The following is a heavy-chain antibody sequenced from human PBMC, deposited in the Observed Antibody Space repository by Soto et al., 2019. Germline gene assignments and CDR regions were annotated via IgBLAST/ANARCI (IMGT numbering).Heavy chain of an antibody. D-gene: IGHD2-21*02. CDR2: IYSGGST. J-gene: IGHJ3*02. CDR3: ARERVAYCGGDCYSHDAFDI. Sequence: EVQLVESGGGLIQPGGSLRLSCAASGFTVSSNYMSWVRQAPGKGLEWVSVIYSGGSTYYADSVKGRFTISRDNSKNTLYRQMNSLRAEDTAVYYCARERVAYCGGDCYSHDAFDIWGQGTMVTVSS. CDR1: GFTVSSNY. V-gene: IGHV3-53*01.